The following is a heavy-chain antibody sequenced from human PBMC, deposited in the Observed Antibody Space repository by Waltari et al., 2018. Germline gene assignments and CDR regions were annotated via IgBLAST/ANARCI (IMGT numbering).Heavy chain of an antibody. Sequence: QVQLQQWGAGLLKPSETLSLTCAVYGGSFSGYYWSWIRQPPGKGLEWIGEINHSGSTNYNPSLKSRVTISVDTSKSQFSLKLSSVTAADTAVYYCARSLLMITFGGVIAPFDYWGQGTLVTVSS. D-gene: IGHD3-16*02. J-gene: IGHJ4*02. CDR2: INHSGST. CDR1: GGSFSGYY. V-gene: IGHV4-34*01. CDR3: ARSLLMITFGGVIAPFDY.